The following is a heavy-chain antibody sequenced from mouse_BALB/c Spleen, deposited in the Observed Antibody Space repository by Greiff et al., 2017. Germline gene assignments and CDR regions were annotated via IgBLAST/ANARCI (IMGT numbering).Heavy chain of an antibody. CDR2: ISNGGGST. V-gene: IGHV5-12-2*01. CDR1: GFTFSSYT. Sequence: EVKLVESGGGLVKPGGSLKLSCAASGFTFSSYTMSWVRQTPEKRLEWVAYISNGGGSTYYPDTVKGRFTISRDNAKNTLYLQMSSLKSEDTAMYYCARRAYGYDYYAMDYWGQGTSVTVSS. J-gene: IGHJ4*01. D-gene: IGHD1-2*01. CDR3: ARRAYGYDYYAMDY.